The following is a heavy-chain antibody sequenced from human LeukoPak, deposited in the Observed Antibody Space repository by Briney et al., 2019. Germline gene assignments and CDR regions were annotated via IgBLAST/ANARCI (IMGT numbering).Heavy chain of an antibody. J-gene: IGHJ3*02. CDR3: ARGGYYFHDVFDI. CDR1: GFTFSSYW. CDR2: INSDGSST. Sequence: GGSLRLSCAASGFTFSSYWMHWVRQAPGKGLVWVSRINSDGSSTSYADSVKGRFTISRDNAKNTLYLQMNSLGAEDTAVYYCARGGYYFHDVFDIWGQGTMVTVSS. D-gene: IGHD3-3*01. V-gene: IGHV3-74*01.